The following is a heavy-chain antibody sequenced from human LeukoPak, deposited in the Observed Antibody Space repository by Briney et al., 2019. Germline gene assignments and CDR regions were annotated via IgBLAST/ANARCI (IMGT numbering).Heavy chain of an antibody. CDR2: IKEDGSEK. CDR3: ARERGDPMGRGVIIKHKYYYYMDV. Sequence: GGTLRLSCAASGFTFSSYTMSWVRQAPGKGLEWVANIKEDGSEKYYVDSVKGRFTISRDNAKSSLYLQMNSLRAEDTAVYYCARERGDPMGRGVIIKHKYYYYMDVWGKGTTVTVSS. J-gene: IGHJ6*03. V-gene: IGHV3-7*01. CDR1: GFTFSSYT. D-gene: IGHD3-10*01.